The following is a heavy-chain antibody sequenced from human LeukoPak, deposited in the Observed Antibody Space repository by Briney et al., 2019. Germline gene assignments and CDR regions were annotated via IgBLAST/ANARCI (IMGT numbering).Heavy chain of an antibody. CDR2: IYYSGST. CDR1: GGSISSYY. CDR3: ARGGGCSGGSCYSHSGY. Sequence: PSETLSLTCTVSGGSISSYYWSWIRQPPGKGLEWIGYIYYSGSTNYNPSLKSRVTISVDTSKNQFSLKLSSVTAADTAVYYCARGGGCSGGSCYSHSGYWGQGTLVTVSS. D-gene: IGHD2-15*01. V-gene: IGHV4-59*01. J-gene: IGHJ4*02.